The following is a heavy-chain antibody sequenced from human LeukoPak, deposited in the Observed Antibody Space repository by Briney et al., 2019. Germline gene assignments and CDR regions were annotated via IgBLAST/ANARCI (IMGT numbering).Heavy chain of an antibody. CDR2: IIPIFGTA. CDR1: GGTFISYA. Sequence: GASVKVSCKASGGTFISYAISWVRQAPGQGLEWVGGIIPIFGTANYAQKFQGRVTITADDSTSTAYMELSSLRSEDTAVYYCATVLVQTTYYYDTVGYYYMDVWGKGTTVTVSS. J-gene: IGHJ6*03. V-gene: IGHV1-69*01. D-gene: IGHD3-22*01. CDR3: ATVLVQTTYYYDTVGYYYMDV.